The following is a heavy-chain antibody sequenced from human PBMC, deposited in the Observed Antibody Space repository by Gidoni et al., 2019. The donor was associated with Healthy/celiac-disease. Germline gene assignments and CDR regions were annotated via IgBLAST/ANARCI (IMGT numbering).Heavy chain of an antibody. V-gene: IGHV3-9*01. CDR1: GFTVDDYA. CDR2: IRWNSGSI. CDR3: ARGYSYDPQNNYFDY. Sequence: EVQLVESGGGLVQPGRSLSLSCAASGFTVDDYALHWVRQAPGKGLEWVSGIRWNSGSIGDADAVKGRFTSARDNAKNSLYLQMNSLRAEDTAWYYCARGYSYDPQNNYFDYWDQGTLVTVSS. D-gene: IGHD5-18*01. J-gene: IGHJ4*02.